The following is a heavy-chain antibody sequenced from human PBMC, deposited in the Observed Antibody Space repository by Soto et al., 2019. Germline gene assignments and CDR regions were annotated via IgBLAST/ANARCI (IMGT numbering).Heavy chain of an antibody. CDR1: GHSFASYF. CDR2: INPSDSDT. D-gene: IGHD3-22*01. Sequence: GESLKISCKGSGHSFASYFIAWVRQMPGKGLEWMGVINPSDSDTRYSPSFQGQVTFSADKSISTAYLQWTSLKASDTAMYYSARGTGGFYSYWGQGTLVTVSS. J-gene: IGHJ4*02. CDR3: ARGTGGFYSY. V-gene: IGHV5-51*01.